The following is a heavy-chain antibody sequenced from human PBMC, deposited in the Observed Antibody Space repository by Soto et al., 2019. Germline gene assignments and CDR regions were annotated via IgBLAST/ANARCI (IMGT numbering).Heavy chain of an antibody. D-gene: IGHD2-21*02. Sequence: GGSLRLSCAASGFTFSSYAMHWVRQAPGKGLEWVAVISYDGSNKYYADSVKGRFTISRDNSKNTLYLQMNSLRAEDTAVYYCARDRAWRDVVVTAIYDWGQGTLVTVSS. V-gene: IGHV3-30-3*01. CDR2: ISYDGSNK. CDR1: GFTFSSYA. J-gene: IGHJ4*02. CDR3: ARDRAWRDVVVTAIYD.